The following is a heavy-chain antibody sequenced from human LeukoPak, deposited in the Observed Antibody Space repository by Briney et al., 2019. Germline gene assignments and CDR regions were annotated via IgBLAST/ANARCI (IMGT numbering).Heavy chain of an antibody. Sequence: SETLSLTCTVSGYSISSGYYWGWIRQPPGKGLEWIGSIYYSGSTYYNPSLKSRVTISEDTSKNQFSLKLSSVTAADTAVYYCARDRRAFDYWGQGTLVTVSS. J-gene: IGHJ4*02. CDR2: IYYSGST. V-gene: IGHV4-38-2*02. CDR1: GYSISSGYY. CDR3: ARDRRAFDY.